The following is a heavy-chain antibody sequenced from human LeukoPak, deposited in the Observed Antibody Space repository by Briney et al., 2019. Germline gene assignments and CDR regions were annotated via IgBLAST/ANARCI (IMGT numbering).Heavy chain of an antibody. CDR3: AKDLVNGYSSSWHVGGQFDY. V-gene: IGHV3-23*01. J-gene: IGHJ4*02. CDR2: ISGSGGST. Sequence: GGSLRLSCAASGFTFSSYAMSWVRQAPGKGLEWVSAISGSGGSTYYADSVKGRFTISRDNSKNTLYLQMNSVRAEDTAVYYCAKDLVNGYSSSWHVGGQFDYWGQGTLVTVSS. CDR1: GFTFSSYA. D-gene: IGHD6-13*01.